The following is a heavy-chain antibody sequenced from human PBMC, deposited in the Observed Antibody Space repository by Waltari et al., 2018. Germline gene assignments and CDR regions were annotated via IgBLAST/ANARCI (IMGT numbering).Heavy chain of an antibody. J-gene: IGHJ4*02. V-gene: IGHV3-7*01. CDR2: IKQDGSAK. CDR3: VTDVSGWYVN. D-gene: IGHD6-19*01. Sequence: EVQLVESGGGLVQPGGSLRLSCSASGFNLSTYWMTWVRQAPGRGLEWVATIKQDGSAKYYVDSVRGRSTISRDNANNSLFLQINSLRDDDTAVYYCVTDVSGWYVNWGQGTSVTVSS. CDR1: GFNLSTYW.